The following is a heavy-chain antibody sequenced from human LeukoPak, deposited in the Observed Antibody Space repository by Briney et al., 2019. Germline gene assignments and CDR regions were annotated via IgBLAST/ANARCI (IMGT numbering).Heavy chain of an antibody. D-gene: IGHD3-3*01. V-gene: IGHV3-49*04. Sequence: GGSLRLSCTTSGFTFGDYLMSWVRQAPGKGPEWVGFIRSKAYGGTTEYAASVKGRFTISRDDSKSIAYLQMSSLNTEDTAVYYCTRVGRYGTYYDFWTGPLDYWGQGTLVTVSS. CDR3: TRVGRYGTYYDFWTGPLDY. CDR1: GFTFGDYL. CDR2: IRSKAYGGTT. J-gene: IGHJ4*02.